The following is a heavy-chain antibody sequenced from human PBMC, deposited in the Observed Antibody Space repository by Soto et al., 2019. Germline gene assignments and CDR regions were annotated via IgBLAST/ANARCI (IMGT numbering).Heavy chain of an antibody. CDR2: ISSATTYI. CDR1: DFAFGSHT. Sequence: GGSLRLSCAASDFAFGSHTMAWVRQAPGKGLEWVSSISSATTYILYVDSVRGRFTISRDNAKKSLFLQMDSLTADDTAVYFCARKILTGDHSDPFDLWGQGTMVTVSS. V-gene: IGHV3-21*01. J-gene: IGHJ3*01. CDR3: ARKILTGDHSDPFDL. D-gene: IGHD7-27*01.